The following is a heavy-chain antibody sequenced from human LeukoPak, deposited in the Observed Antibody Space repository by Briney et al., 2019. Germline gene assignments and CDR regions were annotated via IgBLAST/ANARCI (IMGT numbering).Heavy chain of an antibody. CDR3: ATRLGNSVALDY. V-gene: IGHV3-23*01. CDR2: ISSSGIRT. D-gene: IGHD4-23*01. CDR1: GLTFSNYA. Sequence: GGSLRLSCAASGLTFSNYAMSWVRQAPGKGLEWVSNISSSGIRTYYADSVKGRFTISRDNTKNTLYLLMKSLRAEDTAVYYCATRLGNSVALDYWGQGTLVTVSS. J-gene: IGHJ4*02.